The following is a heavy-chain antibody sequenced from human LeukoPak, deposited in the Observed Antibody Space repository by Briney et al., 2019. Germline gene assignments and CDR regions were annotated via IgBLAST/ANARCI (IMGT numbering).Heavy chain of an antibody. J-gene: IGHJ4*02. Sequence: GGSLRLSCVVSGFTFSSYHMNWVRQAPGKGLEWVSSISTSSSSSYIYYADSVTGRFTISRDNAKNSLYLQMNSLRAEDTAVYYCAKDQGYCYGSGSSLDYWGQGTLVTVSS. D-gene: IGHD3-10*01. CDR3: AKDQGYCYGSGSSLDY. CDR1: GFTFSSYH. V-gene: IGHV3-21*01. CDR2: ISTSSSSSYI.